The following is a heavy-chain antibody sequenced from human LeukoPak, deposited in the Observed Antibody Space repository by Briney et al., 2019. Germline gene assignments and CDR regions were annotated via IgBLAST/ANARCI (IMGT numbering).Heavy chain of an antibody. CDR2: INPNSGGT. Sequence: ASVKVSCKASGYTFTGYYMHWVRQAPGQGLEWMGWINPNSGGTNYAQKFQGRVTVTRDTSINTAYMELSRLRSDDTAVYYCARDQDVQLWVKGPLGYWGQGTLVTVSS. J-gene: IGHJ4*02. CDR3: ARDQDVQLWVKGPLGY. D-gene: IGHD5-18*01. V-gene: IGHV1-2*02. CDR1: GYTFTGYY.